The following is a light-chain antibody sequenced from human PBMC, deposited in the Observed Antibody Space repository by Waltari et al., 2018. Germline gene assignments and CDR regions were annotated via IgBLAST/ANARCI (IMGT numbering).Light chain of an antibody. V-gene: IGLV4-69*01. CDR3: QTGGHGTWV. Sequence: QLVLTQSPSASASLGASVKLTCTLDSGHSNNIVAWLQRRPAKGPRYLMKVNSDGSHTKGADIPDRFSGSSSGPGRYLTISSLQSEDEADYYCQTGGHGTWVFGGGTKLTVV. J-gene: IGLJ3*02. CDR2: VNSDGSH. CDR1: SGHSNNI.